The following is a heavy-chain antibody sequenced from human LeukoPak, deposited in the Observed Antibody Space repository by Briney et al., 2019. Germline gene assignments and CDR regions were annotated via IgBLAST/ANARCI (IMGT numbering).Heavy chain of an antibody. CDR3: ARGYSIDY. D-gene: IGHD4-11*01. J-gene: IGHJ4*02. CDR2: IRSRPSGGTT. V-gene: IGHV3-49*04. CDR1: GFTFNDYA. Sequence: GGSLRLSCTASGFTFNDYAMSWVRQPPGKGLEWVGFIRSRPSGGTTEYAASVIGRFTISRDDSKGIAYLYMNSLQTADTAVYYCARGYSIDYWGQGTLVTVSS.